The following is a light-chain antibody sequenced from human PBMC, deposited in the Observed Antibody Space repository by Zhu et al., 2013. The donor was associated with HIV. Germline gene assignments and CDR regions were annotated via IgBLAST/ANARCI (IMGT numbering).Light chain of an antibody. J-gene: IGKJ4*01. CDR1: QSVGSN. V-gene: IGKV3-15*01. CDR3: QQYNNWPLT. CDR2: RAS. Sequence: DIVLTQSPDTLSLSPGERATLSCRASQSVGSNYLAWFQQRPGQAPRLLISRASTRATGIPARFSGSGSETEFTLTISSLQSEDFTIYYCQQYNNWPLTFGGGTKVEIE.